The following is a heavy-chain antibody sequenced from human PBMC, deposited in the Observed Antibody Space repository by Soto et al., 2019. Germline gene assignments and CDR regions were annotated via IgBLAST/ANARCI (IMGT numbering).Heavy chain of an antibody. Sequence: KQSQTLSLTCAISGDSVSSNSAAWNWIRQSPSRGLEWLGRTYYRSKWYSDYGVSVRGRITINPDTSNNQFSLQLNSVTPEDTAVYYCARYTSNGWFLDYWGQGTLVTVSS. CDR3: ARYTSNGWFLDY. CDR2: TYYRSKWYS. CDR1: GDSVSSNSAA. D-gene: IGHD6-19*01. V-gene: IGHV6-1*01. J-gene: IGHJ4*02.